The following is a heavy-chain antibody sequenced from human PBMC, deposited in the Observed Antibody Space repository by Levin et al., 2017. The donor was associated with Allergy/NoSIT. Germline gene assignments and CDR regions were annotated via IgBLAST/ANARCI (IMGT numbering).Heavy chain of an antibody. J-gene: IGHJ2*01. CDR1: GYTFTSYG. Sequence: ASVKVSCKASGYTFTSYGISWVRQAPGQGLEWMGWINAYNGNTNSAQKLQGRVTMTTNTSTSTAYMELRSLRSDDTAVYYCARDGSSWYLGRNWYFDLWGRGTLVTVSS. CDR3: ARDGSSWYLGRNWYFDL. V-gene: IGHV1-18*01. CDR2: INAYNGNT. D-gene: IGHD6-13*01.